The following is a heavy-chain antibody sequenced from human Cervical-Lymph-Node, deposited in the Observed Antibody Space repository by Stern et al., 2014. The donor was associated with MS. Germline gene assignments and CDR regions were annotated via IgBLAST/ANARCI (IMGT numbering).Heavy chain of an antibody. CDR1: GYLFTSDD. D-gene: IGHD1-1*01. Sequence: VQLVESGAEVRKPGASVRLSCKASGYLFTSDDINWVRQASGQGLEWMGWMNPDSGDTGFEQKFRGRVTMTRDISTSTAYMELSSLISEDSAVYYCTKAWSHWGRGTQVTVSS. J-gene: IGHJ1*01. CDR2: MNPDSGDT. V-gene: IGHV1-8*01. CDR3: TKAWSH.